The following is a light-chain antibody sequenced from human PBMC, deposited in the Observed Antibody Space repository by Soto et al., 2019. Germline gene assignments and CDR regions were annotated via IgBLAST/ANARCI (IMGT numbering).Light chain of an antibody. V-gene: IGKV1-5*03. CDR1: QSVSGW. Sequence: DIQMTQSPSTLSASVGDRVTITCRASQSVSGWLAWYRQKPGEAPKLLIYKASTLQSAVPSRFSGSGSGTECTLTIRSLQPDDFATYYCQQYNSYPYTCGQGTKLEIK. CDR3: QQYNSYPYT. CDR2: KAS. J-gene: IGKJ2*01.